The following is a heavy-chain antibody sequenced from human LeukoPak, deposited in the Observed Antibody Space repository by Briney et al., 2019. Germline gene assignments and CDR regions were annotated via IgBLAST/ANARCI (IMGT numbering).Heavy chain of an antibody. D-gene: IGHD6-13*01. CDR2: ISAYNGNT. Sequence: ASVKVSCKASGYTFTSYGISWVRQAPGQGLEWMGWISAYNGNTNYAQKLQGRVTMTTDTSTSTAYMELRSLRSDDTAVYYCARVPRVYSKSNWFDPWGQGTLVTVSS. CDR1: GYTFTSYG. V-gene: IGHV1-18*01. J-gene: IGHJ5*02. CDR3: ARVPRVYSKSNWFDP.